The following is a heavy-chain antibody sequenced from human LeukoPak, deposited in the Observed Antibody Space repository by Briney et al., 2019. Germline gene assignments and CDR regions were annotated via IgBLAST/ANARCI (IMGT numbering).Heavy chain of an antibody. CDR2: VFVTGLI. D-gene: IGHD3-10*02. Sequence: SETLSLTCSVSGDSISGYYWTWIRQPAGKGLEWIGRVFVTGLITYNPSLKSRVTISEDESKNQITLKMSSVTDADTAVYYCGKHNIVGLRCLGIDPWGQGTLVTVSS. CDR1: GDSISGYY. V-gene: IGHV4-4*07. CDR3: GKHNIVGLRCLGIDP. J-gene: IGHJ5*02.